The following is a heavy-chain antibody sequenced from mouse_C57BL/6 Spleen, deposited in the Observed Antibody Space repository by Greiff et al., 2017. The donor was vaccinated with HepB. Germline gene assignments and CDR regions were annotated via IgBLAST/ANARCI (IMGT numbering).Heavy chain of an antibody. D-gene: IGHD1-1*01. CDR3: ARSYYYGSDAWFAY. CDR2: IDPSDSYT. CDR1: GYTFTSYW. J-gene: IGHJ3*01. V-gene: IGHV1-69*01. Sequence: QVQLQQPGAELVMPGASVKLSCKASGYTFTSYWMHWVKQRPGQGLEWIGKIDPSDSYTNYNQKFKGKSTLTVDKSSSTAYMQLSSLTSEDSAVYYCARSYYYGSDAWFAYWGQGTLVTVSA.